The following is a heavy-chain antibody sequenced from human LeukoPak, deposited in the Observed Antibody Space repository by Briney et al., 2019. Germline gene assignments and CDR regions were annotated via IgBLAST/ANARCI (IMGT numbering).Heavy chain of an antibody. CDR1: GYTFTTYA. V-gene: IGHV1-3*01. D-gene: IGHD3-9*01. Sequence: GASVKVSCKASGYTFTTYAMHWVRQAPGQRLEWMGWINGDNGNTKYSQKFQGRVTITRDTSAYTGYMELRSLISADTAAYFCARAPYDILTGYSLNWFDPWGQGTLVTVSS. CDR3: ARAPYDILTGYSLNWFDP. J-gene: IGHJ5*02. CDR2: INGDNGNT.